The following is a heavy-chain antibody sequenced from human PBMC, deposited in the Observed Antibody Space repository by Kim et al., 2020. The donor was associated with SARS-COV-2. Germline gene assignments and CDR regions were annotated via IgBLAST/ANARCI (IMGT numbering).Heavy chain of an antibody. D-gene: IGHD6-19*01. J-gene: IGHJ4*02. CDR3: AHSSRGRGNWGFDY. V-gene: IGHV2-5*01. Sequence: SPSLKSRLTITKDTSKNQVVLTMTNMDPVDTATYYCAHSSRGRGNWGFDYWGQGTLVTVSS.